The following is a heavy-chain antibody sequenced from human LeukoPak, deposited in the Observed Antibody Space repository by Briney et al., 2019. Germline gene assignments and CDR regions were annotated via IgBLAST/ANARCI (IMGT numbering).Heavy chain of an antibody. CDR1: GGTFSSYA. V-gene: IGHV1-69*04. J-gene: IGHJ4*02. D-gene: IGHD6-19*01. CDR3: ARDLELYSSGWWVWGYFDY. CDR2: IIPILGIA. Sequence: ASVKVSCKASGGTFSSYAISWVRQAPGQGLEWMGRIIPILGIANYAQKFQGRVTITADKSTSTAYMELSSLRSEDTAVYYCARDLELYSSGWWVWGYFDYWGQGTLVTVSS.